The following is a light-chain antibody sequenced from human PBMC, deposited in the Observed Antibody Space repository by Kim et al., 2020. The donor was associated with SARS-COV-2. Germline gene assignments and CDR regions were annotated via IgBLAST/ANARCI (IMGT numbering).Light chain of an antibody. V-gene: IGKV3-20*01. CDR1: QSVSSSY. J-gene: IGKJ1*01. CDR3: QQYGSSPPWT. Sequence: PGERATLSCRASQSVSSSYLAWYQQKPGQAPRLLIYGASSRATGIPDRFSGSGSGTDFTLTISRLEPEDFAVYYCQQYGSSPPWTFGQGTKVDIK. CDR2: GAS.